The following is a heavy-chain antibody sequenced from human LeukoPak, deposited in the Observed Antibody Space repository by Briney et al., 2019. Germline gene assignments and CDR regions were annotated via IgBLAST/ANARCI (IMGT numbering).Heavy chain of an antibody. V-gene: IGHV1-2*02. D-gene: IGHD6-19*01. CDR2: INPNSGGT. CDR1: GYTFTGYY. Sequence: ASVKVSCKASGYTFTGYYMHWVRQAPGQGLEWMGWINPNSGGTNYAQKFQGRVTMTRDTSISTAYMELSRLRSDDTAVYYCARRIFGIAVAGTGRDSLSGGGSNYFDYWGQGTLVTVSS. J-gene: IGHJ4*02. CDR3: ARRIFGIAVAGTGRDSLSGGGSNYFDY.